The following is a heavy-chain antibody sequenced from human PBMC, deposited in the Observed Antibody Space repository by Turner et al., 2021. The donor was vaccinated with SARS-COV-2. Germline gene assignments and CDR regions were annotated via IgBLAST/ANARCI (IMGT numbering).Heavy chain of an antibody. CDR2: ISYDGSNK. D-gene: IGHD1-26*01. CDR3: ARGYSGSYWAPFDY. Sequence: VRLVESGGGVVQPGRSLRISCADSGFTFSSYAMHWVRQAPGKGLEWVAVISYDGSNKYYADSVKGRFTISRDNSKNTLYLQMNSLRAEDTAVYYCARGYSGSYWAPFDYWGQGTLVTVSS. V-gene: IGHV3-30-3*01. CDR1: GFTFSSYA. J-gene: IGHJ4*02.